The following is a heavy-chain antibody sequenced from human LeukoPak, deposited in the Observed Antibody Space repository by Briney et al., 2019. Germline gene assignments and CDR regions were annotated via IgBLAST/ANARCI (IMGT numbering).Heavy chain of an antibody. V-gene: IGHV3-23*01. D-gene: IGHD1-26*01. J-gene: IGHJ4*02. CDR1: GFTFSSYA. CDR2: ISGSGGST. Sequence: GGSLRLSCAASGFTFSSYAMSWVRQAPGKGLEWVSAISGSGGSTYYADSVKGRFTISRDNSKNTLYLQMNSLRAEDTAVYYCAKDGKWELLRPYYFDYWGQGTLVTVSS. CDR3: AKDGKWELLRPYYFDY.